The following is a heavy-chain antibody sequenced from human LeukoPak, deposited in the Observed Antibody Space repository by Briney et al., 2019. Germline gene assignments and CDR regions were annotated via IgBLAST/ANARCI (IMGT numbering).Heavy chain of an antibody. D-gene: IGHD3-22*01. Sequence: GGSLRLSCAASGFTFDDFGMSWVRQAPGKGLQWVSSINWNGDRTGYADSLKGRFTISRDNAKNSLDLQMNSLRAEDTAVYYCATKNDSSGYYLYYFDYWGQGTLVTVSS. CDR1: GFTFDDFG. CDR2: INWNGDRT. V-gene: IGHV3-20*04. J-gene: IGHJ4*02. CDR3: ATKNDSSGYYLYYFDY.